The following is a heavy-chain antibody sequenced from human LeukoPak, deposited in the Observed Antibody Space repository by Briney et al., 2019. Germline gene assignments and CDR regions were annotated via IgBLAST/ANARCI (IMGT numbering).Heavy chain of an antibody. Sequence: GGSLRLSCAASGFTFSSYGMSWVRQAPGKGLEWVSAIRGVGGSTYYADSVKGRFTISRDNSKNTLYLQMNSLRAEDTAVYYCAKGFYGSGTYGSFDYWGQGTLVTVSS. D-gene: IGHD3-10*01. V-gene: IGHV3-23*01. CDR3: AKGFYGSGTYGSFDY. J-gene: IGHJ4*02. CDR2: IRGVGGST. CDR1: GFTFSSYG.